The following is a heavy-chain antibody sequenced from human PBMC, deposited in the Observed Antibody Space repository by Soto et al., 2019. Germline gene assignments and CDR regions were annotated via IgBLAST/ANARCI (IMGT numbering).Heavy chain of an antibody. J-gene: IGHJ5*02. Sequence: XEILSLTCTVCGGCMRRYDGTWILKHPGKGLEWIGNIHYTGSTNYNPSLKSRVTILLGTSTSQFSLKVSSVTAADPAVYYCARPLTTSSTDGPLDPCGHRTLVTVSS. CDR2: IHYTGST. D-gene: IGHD1-1*01. V-gene: IGHV4-59*01. CDR1: GGCMRRYD. CDR3: ARPLTTSSTDGPLDP.